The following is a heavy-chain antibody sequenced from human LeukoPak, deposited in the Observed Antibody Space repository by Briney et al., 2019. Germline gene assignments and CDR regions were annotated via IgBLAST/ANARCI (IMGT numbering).Heavy chain of an antibody. CDR1: GAFFTNSPW. CDR2: IYHSGTT. J-gene: IGHJ4*02. Sequence: SGPLSLPFAVSGAFFTNSPWWSWARQPPGKGLEWIGEIYHSGTTNYNPSLQSRVTMSVDKSKNQFSLKLSSVTAADTAVYYCATYFYGEYGSYYFDYWGQGTLVTVSS. CDR3: ATYFYGEYGSYYFDY. V-gene: IGHV4-4*02. D-gene: IGHD4-17*01.